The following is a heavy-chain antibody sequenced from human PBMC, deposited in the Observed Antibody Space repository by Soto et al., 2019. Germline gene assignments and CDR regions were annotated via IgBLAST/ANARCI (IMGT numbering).Heavy chain of an antibody. V-gene: IGHV1-69*13. J-gene: IGHJ4*02. D-gene: IGHD1-7*01. CDR2: IIPIFGTA. CDR1: GGTFSSYA. CDR3: ARGAQLELPLAHFDY. Sequence: SVKVSCKASGGTFSSYAISWVRQAPGQGLEWMGGIIPIFGTANYAQKFQGRVTITADESTSAAYMELSSLRSEDTAVYYCARGAQLELPLAHFDYWGQGTLVTVSS.